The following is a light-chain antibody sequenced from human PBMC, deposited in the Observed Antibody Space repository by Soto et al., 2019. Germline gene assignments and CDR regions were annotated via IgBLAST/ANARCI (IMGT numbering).Light chain of an antibody. J-gene: IGKJ5*01. CDR3: QQYGTSEII. CDR2: DTS. Sequence: PGERATLSGRASQSVSSSYLAWYQQKPGQAPRLLIYDTSSRATGVPDRYSASGSGTDFTLTISRLEPEDFAVFFCQQYGTSEIIFGQGTRLEIK. V-gene: IGKV3-20*01. CDR1: QSVSSSY.